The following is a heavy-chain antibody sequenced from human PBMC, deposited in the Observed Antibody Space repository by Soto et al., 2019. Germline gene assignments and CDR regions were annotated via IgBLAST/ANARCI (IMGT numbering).Heavy chain of an antibody. Sequence: QVQLVQSGAAVKKPGSSVNVSCKASGGTFSSYSINWVRQAPGQGLEWMGEIIPIYGTANYAQKFQGRVTITADESTSTAYMELSSLRSEDTAVYYCARDGGRHSGGIDYWGQGILVTGSS. CDR1: GGTFSSYS. CDR2: IIPIYGTA. D-gene: IGHD1-26*01. V-gene: IGHV1-69*01. CDR3: ARDGGRHSGGIDY. J-gene: IGHJ4*02.